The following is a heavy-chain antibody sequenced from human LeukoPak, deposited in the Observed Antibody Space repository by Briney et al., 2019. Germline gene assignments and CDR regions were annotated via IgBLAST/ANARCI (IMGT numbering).Heavy chain of an antibody. J-gene: IGHJ6*02. D-gene: IGHD3-10*01. CDR1: GGSISGDGYH. CDR2: IHYSGST. Sequence: SETLSLTCSVSGGSISGDGYHWGWIRRPPGKGLEWIGSIHYSGSTCYKTSLKSRVTIDVDTSQNQFSLKLSSVTAADTAVYYCARTSHSGYMVRGVLYYGMDVWGQGTTVTVSS. CDR3: ARTSHSGYMVRGVLYYGMDV. V-gene: IGHV4-39*01.